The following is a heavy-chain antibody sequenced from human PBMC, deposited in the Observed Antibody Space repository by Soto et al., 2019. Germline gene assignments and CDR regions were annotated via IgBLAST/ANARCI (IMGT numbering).Heavy chain of an antibody. Sequence: QVQLQESGPGLVKPSQTLSLTCTVSGGSISSGGYYWSWIRQHPGKGLEWIGYIYYSGSTYYNPSLKSRVTISVDTSKNQCSLQLSSVTAADTAVYYCARAAHYSSPFRWFDPWGQGTLVTVSS. CDR1: GGSISSGGYY. CDR2: IYYSGST. CDR3: ARAAHYSSPFRWFDP. J-gene: IGHJ5*02. D-gene: IGHD6-13*01. V-gene: IGHV4-31*03.